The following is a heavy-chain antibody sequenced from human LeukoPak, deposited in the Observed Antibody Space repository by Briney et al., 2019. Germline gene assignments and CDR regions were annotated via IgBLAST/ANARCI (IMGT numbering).Heavy chain of an antibody. D-gene: IGHD2-2*02. Sequence: ASVKVSCKASGYTFTGYYMHWVRQAPGRGLEWMGWINPNSGGTNYAQKFQGRVTMTRDTSISTAYMELSRLRSDDTAVYYCARVSPYTSGGVYVDPRGQGTLVTVSS. V-gene: IGHV1-2*02. CDR1: GYTFTGYY. CDR3: ARVSPYTSGGVYVDP. J-gene: IGHJ5*02. CDR2: INPNSGGT.